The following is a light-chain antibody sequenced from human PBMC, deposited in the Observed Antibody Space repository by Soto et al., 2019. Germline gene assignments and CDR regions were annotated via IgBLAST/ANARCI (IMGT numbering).Light chain of an antibody. Sequence: EIVLTQSPGTLSLSPGERASLSCRASQSVSSSYLAWYQQKPGQAPRLLMYDASNRATGVPSRFSGSGSEADFTLTISSLEPEDFAVYYCQQRSNWPPITFGQGTRLEI. J-gene: IGKJ5*01. CDR2: DAS. CDR1: QSVSSSY. V-gene: IGKV3D-20*02. CDR3: QQRSNWPPIT.